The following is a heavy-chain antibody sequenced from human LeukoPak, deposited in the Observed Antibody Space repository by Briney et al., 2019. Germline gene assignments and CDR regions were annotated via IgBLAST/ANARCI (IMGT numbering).Heavy chain of an antibody. Sequence: GGSLRLSCAASGFTFGSYSMNWVRQAPGKGLEWVSYISSSSSTIYYADSVKSRFTISRDNAKNSLYLQMNSLRAEDTAVYYCARDAYSSGWPEDAFDIWGQGTMVTVSS. CDR3: ARDAYSSGWPEDAFDI. V-gene: IGHV3-48*01. CDR1: GFTFGSYS. J-gene: IGHJ3*02. CDR2: ISSSSSTI. D-gene: IGHD6-19*01.